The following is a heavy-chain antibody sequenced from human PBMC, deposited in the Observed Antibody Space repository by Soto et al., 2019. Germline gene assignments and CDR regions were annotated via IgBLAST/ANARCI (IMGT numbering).Heavy chain of an antibody. Sequence: QVQLVEAGGGLVKPGGSLRLSCAASGFTFSDHYMTWIRQAPGKGLEWVSYISSSGTTIYYAESVRGRFTISRDNAKNSLYLQKNRLRVEDTALYYCARVGDMSYKDWGQGTLVTVSS. CDR3: ARVGDMSYKD. J-gene: IGHJ4*02. CDR2: ISSSGTTI. CDR1: GFTFSDHY. V-gene: IGHV3-11*01. D-gene: IGHD3-3*01.